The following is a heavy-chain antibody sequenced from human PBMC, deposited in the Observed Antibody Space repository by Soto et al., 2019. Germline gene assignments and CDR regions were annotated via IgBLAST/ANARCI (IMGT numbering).Heavy chain of an antibody. V-gene: IGHV3-15*01. CDR1: GFTFSNAW. CDR2: IKSKTDGGTT. Sequence: GGSLRLSCAASGFTFSNAWMSWVRQAPGKGLEWVGRIKSKTDGGTTDYAAPVKGRFTISRDDSKNTLYLQMNSLKTEDTAVYYCTTLIPGVDYGDSYYYYYYMDVWGKGTTVTVSS. D-gene: IGHD4-17*01. J-gene: IGHJ6*03. CDR3: TTLIPGVDYGDSYYYYYYMDV.